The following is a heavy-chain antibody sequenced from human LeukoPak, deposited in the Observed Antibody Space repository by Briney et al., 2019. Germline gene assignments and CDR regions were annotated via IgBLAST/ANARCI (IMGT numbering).Heavy chain of an antibody. D-gene: IGHD3-22*01. J-gene: IGHJ3*02. Sequence: PSETLSLTCTVSGGSISGSSYYWGWIRQPPGKGLEWIGYIYYSGSTNYNPSLKSRVTISVDTSKNQFSLKLSSVTAADTAVYYCARVRYYYDSSGYFLDAFDIWGQGTMVTVSS. V-gene: IGHV4-61*05. CDR3: ARVRYYYDSSGYFLDAFDI. CDR2: IYYSGST. CDR1: GGSISGSSYY.